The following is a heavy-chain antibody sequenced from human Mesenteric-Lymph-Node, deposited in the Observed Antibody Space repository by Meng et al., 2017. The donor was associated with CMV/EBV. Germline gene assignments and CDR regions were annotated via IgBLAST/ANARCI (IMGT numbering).Heavy chain of an antibody. J-gene: IGHJ4*02. D-gene: IGHD3-10*01. V-gene: IGHV1-69*01. CDR3: ARQNRKYFETGSYYGGYYFDY. Sequence: YGFNWVRQAPGQGLEWVGGIIPILGSTNYAQNFQGRATITADEATSTVYLELSSLTSEDTAVFYCARQNRKYFETGSYYGGYYFDYWGQGTLVPSPQ. CDR1: YG. CDR2: IIPILGST.